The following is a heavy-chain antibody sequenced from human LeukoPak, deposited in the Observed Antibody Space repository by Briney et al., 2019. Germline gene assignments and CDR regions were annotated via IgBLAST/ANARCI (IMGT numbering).Heavy chain of an antibody. J-gene: IGHJ4*02. CDR2: IKQDGREK. D-gene: IGHD3-10*02. CDR3: ARAVIGITMYYFDY. Sequence: GGSLRLSCAASGFTFSSYWMSWVRQAPGKGLEWVANIKQDGREKYYVDSVKGRFTISRDNAKNSLYLQMNSLRAEDTAVYYCARAVIGITMYYFDYWGQGTLVTVSS. CDR1: GFTFSSYW. V-gene: IGHV3-7*04.